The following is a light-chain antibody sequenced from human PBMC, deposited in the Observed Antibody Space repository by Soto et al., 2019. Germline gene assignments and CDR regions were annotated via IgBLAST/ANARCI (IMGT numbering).Light chain of an antibody. CDR2: SAS. CDR3: QQYDNSPIT. CDR1: QSVNSN. Sequence: EIVMTQSPGTWSVSPGTRVPLPCRASQSVNSNLAWYQQKPGQAPRILIYSASSRATGIPDRFSGSGSGTEFTLTISRLQPEDFAVYYCQQYDNSPITFGQGTRLEIK. V-gene: IGKV3D-15*02. J-gene: IGKJ5*01.